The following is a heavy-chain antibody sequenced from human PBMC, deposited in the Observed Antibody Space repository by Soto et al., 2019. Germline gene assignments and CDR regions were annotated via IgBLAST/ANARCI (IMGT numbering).Heavy chain of an antibody. Sequence: SETLSLTCTVSGGSISSSSYYWGWIRQPPGKGLEWIGSIYYSGSTYYNPSLTSRVTISVDTSKNQFSLKLSSVTAADTAVYYCARQGRYYDSKKGGWFDPWGQGTLVTVSS. J-gene: IGHJ5*02. CDR2: IYYSGST. CDR1: GGSISSSSYY. V-gene: IGHV4-39*01. CDR3: ARQGRYYDSKKGGWFDP. D-gene: IGHD3-22*01.